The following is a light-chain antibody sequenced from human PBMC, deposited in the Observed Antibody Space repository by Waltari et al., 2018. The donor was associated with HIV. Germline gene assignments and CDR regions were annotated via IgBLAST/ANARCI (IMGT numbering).Light chain of an antibody. CDR2: GTS. V-gene: IGLV1-40*01. CDR1: RSNIGAGYD. J-gene: IGLJ2*01. CDR3: QSYDTSLTGSDVI. Sequence: QSVLTQPPSVSGAPGERVTLPCTGPRSNIGAGYDVHWYQQFPGTAPKLLIHGTSTRPSGVPDRFSGFKSGTSASLVITGLQAEDEADYYCQSYDTSLTGSDVIFGGGTRLTVL.